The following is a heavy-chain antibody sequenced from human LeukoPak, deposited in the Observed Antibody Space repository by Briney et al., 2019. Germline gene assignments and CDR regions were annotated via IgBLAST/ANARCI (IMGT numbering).Heavy chain of an antibody. V-gene: IGHV4-59*01. CDR2: IFYTGTT. CDR3: ARQHGGNYLDL. CDR1: GVSISYNY. J-gene: IGHJ4*02. Sequence: SETLSLTCTVSGVSISYNYWSWIRQPPGKGLEWIGQIFYTGTTEYNPSLKSRVSMSLDTSKNQFSLRLSSVTAGDTAVYYCARQHGGNYLDLWGQATLLIVSS. D-gene: IGHD4-23*01.